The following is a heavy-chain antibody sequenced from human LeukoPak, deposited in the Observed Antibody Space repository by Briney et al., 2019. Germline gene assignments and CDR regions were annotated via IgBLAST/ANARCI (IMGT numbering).Heavy chain of an antibody. V-gene: IGHV4-59*01. D-gene: IGHD2-2*01. Sequence: SETLSLTCAVSGGSMRNYYWSWIRQPPGKGLEWIGYTYDSGSSSYNPSLRSRVSISIDTSKNQFSLNLSSVTAADTAVYYCARGWASSWYYFDFWGQRTLVTVSS. CDR2: TYDSGSS. CDR1: GGSMRNYY. J-gene: IGHJ4*02. CDR3: ARGWASSWYYFDF.